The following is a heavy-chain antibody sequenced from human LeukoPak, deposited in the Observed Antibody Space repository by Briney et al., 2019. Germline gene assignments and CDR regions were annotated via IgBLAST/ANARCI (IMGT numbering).Heavy chain of an antibody. CDR1: EFTFSKYW. Sequence: PGGSLRLSCAASEFTFSKYWMSWVRQAPGKGLEWVANIKQDGSEKYYVDSVKGRFTISRDNAKNSLYLQMNSLRAEDTAVYYCARSAGSSSWYEGYYFDYWGQGTLVTVSS. J-gene: IGHJ4*02. CDR2: IKQDGSEK. D-gene: IGHD6-13*01. CDR3: ARSAGSSSWYEGYYFDY. V-gene: IGHV3-7*01.